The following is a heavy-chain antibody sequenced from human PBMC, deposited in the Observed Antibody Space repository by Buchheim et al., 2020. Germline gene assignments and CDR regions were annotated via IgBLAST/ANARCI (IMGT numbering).Heavy chain of an antibody. J-gene: IGHJ6*02. CDR2: MNPNSGNT. Sequence: QVQLVQSGAEVKKPGASVKVSCKASGYTFTSYDINWVRQATGQGLEWMGWMNPNSGNTVYAQKFQGRVTMTRNTSISTAYMELSSLRSEDTAVYYCAIMGGCSSTSCSLQPAPLLYYGMDVWGQGTT. CDR3: AIMGGCSSTSCSLQPAPLLYYGMDV. D-gene: IGHD2-2*01. V-gene: IGHV1-8*01. CDR1: GYTFTSYD.